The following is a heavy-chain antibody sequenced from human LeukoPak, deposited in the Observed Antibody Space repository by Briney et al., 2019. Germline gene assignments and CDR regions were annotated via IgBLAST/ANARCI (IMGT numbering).Heavy chain of an antibody. CDR2: INHSGST. J-gene: IGHJ4*02. CDR3: ARRGESDYYDSSGYYGY. CDR1: GGSFSGYY. D-gene: IGHD3-22*01. Sequence: PSETLSLTCAVYGGSFSGYYWSWIRQPPGKGLEWIGEINHSGSTNYNPSLKSRVTISVDTSKNQFSLKLSSVTAADTAVYYCARRGESDYYDSSGYYGYWGQGTLVTVSS. V-gene: IGHV4-34*01.